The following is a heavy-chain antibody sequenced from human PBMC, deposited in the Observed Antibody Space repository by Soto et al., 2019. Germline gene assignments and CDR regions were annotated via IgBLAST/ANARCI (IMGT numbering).Heavy chain of an antibody. D-gene: IGHD3-22*01. Sequence: QIQLMQSGAEVKKPVASVKVSCKASGYTFTSYGIHWVRQAPGQSLEWTGWINAGNGNTKYSEKFQGRVTITRDTSASTAYLELSSLRSEDTDVYYCARDPNDSSAYYHHYYYGMDVWGQGTTVTVSS. V-gene: IGHV1-3*01. CDR3: ARDPNDSSAYYHHYYYGMDV. CDR2: INAGNGNT. J-gene: IGHJ6*02. CDR1: GYTFTSYG.